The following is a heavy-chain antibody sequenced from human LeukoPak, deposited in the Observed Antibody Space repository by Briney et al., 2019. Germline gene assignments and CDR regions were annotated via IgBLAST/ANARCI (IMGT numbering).Heavy chain of an antibody. J-gene: IGHJ6*03. Sequence: SETLSLTCTVPGGSISSYYWSWIRQPPGKGLEWIGYIYYSGSTNYNPSLKSRVTISVDTSKNQFSLKLSSVTAADTAVYYCARGYCSSTSCYGYYMDVWGKGTTVTVSS. D-gene: IGHD2-2*01. CDR1: GGSISSYY. CDR2: IYYSGST. V-gene: IGHV4-59*01. CDR3: ARGYCSSTSCYGYYMDV.